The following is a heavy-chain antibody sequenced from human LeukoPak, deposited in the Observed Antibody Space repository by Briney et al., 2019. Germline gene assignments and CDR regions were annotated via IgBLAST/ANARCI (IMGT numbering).Heavy chain of an antibody. CDR3: ARGGLRVMVYRLYYMDV. Sequence: ASVKVSCKASGYTFTNHDMHWVRQAPGQGLEWMGGIIPIFGTANYAQKFQGRVTITADESTSTAYMELSSLRSEDTAVYYCARGGLRVMVYRLYYMDVWGKGTTVTVSS. CDR2: IIPIFGTA. J-gene: IGHJ6*03. D-gene: IGHD2-8*01. CDR1: GYTFTNHD. V-gene: IGHV1-69*13.